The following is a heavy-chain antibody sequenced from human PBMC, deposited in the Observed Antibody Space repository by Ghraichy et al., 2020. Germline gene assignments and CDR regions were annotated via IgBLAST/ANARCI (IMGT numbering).Heavy chain of an antibody. CDR1: GGSISSSSYY. Sequence: SETLSLTCTVSGGSISSSSYYWGWIRQPPGKGLEWIGSIYYSGSTYYNPSLKSRVTISVDTSKNQFSLKLSSVTAADTAVYYCARHVGQTKIAAAGTGIDPWGQGTLVTVSS. D-gene: IGHD6-13*01. V-gene: IGHV4-39*01. CDR3: ARHVGQTKIAAAGTGIDP. J-gene: IGHJ5*02. CDR2: IYYSGST.